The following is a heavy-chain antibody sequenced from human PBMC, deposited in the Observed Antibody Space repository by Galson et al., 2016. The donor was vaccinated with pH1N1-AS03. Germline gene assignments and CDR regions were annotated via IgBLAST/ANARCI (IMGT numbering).Heavy chain of an antibody. Sequence: SLRLSCAASGLSVTDYYMAWIRQAPGKGLEWVSSISISGSYVYYADSVKGRFTISRDNAKNSLYLHMNSLSAEDTAVYYCARRATDGYTIDYWGQGTLVTVSS. CDR3: ARRATDGYTIDY. V-gene: IGHV3-11*04. CDR2: ISISGSYV. J-gene: IGHJ4*02. CDR1: GLSVTDYY. D-gene: IGHD5-24*01.